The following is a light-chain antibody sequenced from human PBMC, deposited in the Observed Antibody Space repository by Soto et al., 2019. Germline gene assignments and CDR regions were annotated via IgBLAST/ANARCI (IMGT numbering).Light chain of an antibody. J-gene: IGKJ2*01. CDR3: QQYSSYFPYT. CDR1: QTVYSW. V-gene: IGKV1-5*03. Sequence: DIQMTQSPSTVSASVGDRVTITCRASQTVYSWLAWYQQKPGKAPKLLISEASTLQSGVPSRFAGSGSGTEFTLAISRLQPDDFATYYCQQYSSYFPYTFGQGTKVEI. CDR2: EAS.